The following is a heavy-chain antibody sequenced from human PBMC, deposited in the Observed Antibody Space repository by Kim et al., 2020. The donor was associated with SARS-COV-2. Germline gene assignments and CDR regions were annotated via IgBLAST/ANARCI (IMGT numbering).Heavy chain of an antibody. CDR3: ARVYVPYGSGSYAFDI. CDR1: GFTFSSYA. V-gene: IGHV3-30*04. Sequence: GGSLRLSCAASGFTFSSYAMHWVRQAPGKGLEWVAVISYDGSNKYYVDSVKGRFTISRDNSKNTLYLQMNSLRAEDTAVYYCARVYVPYGSGSYAFDIWGQGTMVTVSS. D-gene: IGHD3-10*01. J-gene: IGHJ3*02. CDR2: ISYDGSNK.